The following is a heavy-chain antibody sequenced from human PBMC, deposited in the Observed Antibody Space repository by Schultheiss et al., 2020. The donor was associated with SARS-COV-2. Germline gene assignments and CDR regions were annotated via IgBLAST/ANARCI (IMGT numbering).Heavy chain of an antibody. CDR1: GFTFSNAW. J-gene: IGHJ3*02. CDR3: ARGRVRGVIPHAFDI. D-gene: IGHD3-10*01. V-gene: IGHV3-15*01. Sequence: GGSLRLSCAASGFTFSNAWMSWVRQAPGKGLEWVGRIKSKTDGGTTDYAAPVKGRFTISRDNSKNTLYLQMNSLRAEDTAVYYCARGRVRGVIPHAFDIWGQGTMVTVSS. CDR2: IKSKTDGGTT.